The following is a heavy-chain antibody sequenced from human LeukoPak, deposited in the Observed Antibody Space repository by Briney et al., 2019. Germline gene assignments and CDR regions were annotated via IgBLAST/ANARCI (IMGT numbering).Heavy chain of an antibody. J-gene: IGHJ6*03. V-gene: IGHV1-69*06. CDR1: GGTFSSYA. CDR3: ARDSGGNSRYYYYYMDV. CDR2: IIPIFGTA. Sequence: VASVKASCKASGGTFSSYAISWVRQAPGQGLEWMGGIIPIFGTANYAQKFQGRFTITADKSTSTAYMELSSLRSEDTAVYYCARDSGGNSRYYYYYMDVWGKGTTVTVSS. D-gene: IGHD4-23*01.